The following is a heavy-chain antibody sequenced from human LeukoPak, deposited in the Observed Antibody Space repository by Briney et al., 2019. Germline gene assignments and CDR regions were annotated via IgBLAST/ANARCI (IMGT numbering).Heavy chain of an antibody. V-gene: IGHV3-30-3*01. CDR2: ISYDGSNK. CDR1: GFTFSSYA. Sequence: GGSLRLSCAASGFTFSSYAMHWVRQAPGKGLEWVAVISYDGSNKYYADSVKGRFTISRDNSKNTLYLQMNSLRAEDTAVYYCAREGGSYEQAGNWFDPWGQGTLVTVSS. J-gene: IGHJ5*02. CDR3: AREGGSYEQAGNWFDP. D-gene: IGHD1-26*01.